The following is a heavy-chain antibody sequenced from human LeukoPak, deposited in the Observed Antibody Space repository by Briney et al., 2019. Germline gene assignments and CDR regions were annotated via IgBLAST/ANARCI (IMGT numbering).Heavy chain of an antibody. V-gene: IGHV3-74*01. D-gene: IGHD5-12*01. CDR2: INSDGSST. CDR3: ARKESGGYVAY. CDR1: GFTFSSYW. J-gene: IGHJ4*02. Sequence: PGGSLRLSCAASGFTFSSYWMHWVRQAPGKGLVWVSRINSDGSSTNYADSVKGRFTISRDNAKSTLYLQMNSLRAEDKAVYYCARKESGGYVAYWGQGTLVTVSS.